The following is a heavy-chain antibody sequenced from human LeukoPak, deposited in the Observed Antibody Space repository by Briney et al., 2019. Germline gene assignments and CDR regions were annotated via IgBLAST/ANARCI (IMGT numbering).Heavy chain of an antibody. J-gene: IGHJ3*02. D-gene: IGHD4/OR15-4a*01. V-gene: IGHV1-69*05. CDR1: GYTFTSYA. CDR2: IIPIFGTA. Sequence: SVKVSCKASGYTFTSYAISWVRQAPGQGLEWMGRIIPIFGTANYAQKFQGRVTITTDESTITAYMELSSLRSEDTAVYYCARDTDYGANFAFDIWGQGTMVTVSS. CDR3: ARDTDYGANFAFDI.